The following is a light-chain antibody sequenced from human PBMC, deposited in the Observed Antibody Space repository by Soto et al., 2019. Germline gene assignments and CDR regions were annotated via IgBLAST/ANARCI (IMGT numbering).Light chain of an antibody. CDR2: KAS. J-gene: IGKJ1*01. CDR1: QSISDW. CDR3: QQYSTLSRT. Sequence: DIQMTQSPSTLSASVGDRVIITCRASQSISDWLAWYQQRPGKAPKLLIFKASILQTGVPSRFSGSGSGTEFTLTISSLQPDDFATYYCQQYSTLSRTFGQGTKVEIE. V-gene: IGKV1-5*03.